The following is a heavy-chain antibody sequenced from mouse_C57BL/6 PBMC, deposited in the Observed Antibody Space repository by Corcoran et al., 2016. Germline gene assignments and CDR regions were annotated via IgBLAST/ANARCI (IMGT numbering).Heavy chain of an antibody. CDR3: ARDYDYDPYYFDY. J-gene: IGHJ2*01. CDR1: GYTFTSYD. CDR2: MYPRDGST. Sequence: QVQLQQSGPELVKRGASVKLSCKASGYTFTSYDINWVKQRPGQGLEWMGWMYPRDGSTKYNEKFKGKAPLTVDTSSSRAYVELHSLTSEDSAVYFCARDYDYDPYYFDYWGQGTTLTVSS. V-gene: IGHV1-85*01. D-gene: IGHD2-4*01.